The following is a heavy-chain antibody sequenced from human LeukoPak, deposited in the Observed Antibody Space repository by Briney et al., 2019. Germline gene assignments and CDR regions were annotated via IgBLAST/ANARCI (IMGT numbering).Heavy chain of an antibody. CDR3: ARRPYCSGGNCHSP. D-gene: IGHD2-15*01. CDR1: GGTFSSFS. CDR2: IIPIFGTA. J-gene: IGHJ5*02. Sequence: ASVKLSCKASGGTFSSFSISWVRQAPGQGLEWMGGIIPIFGTANYAQKFQGRVTITADESTSTAYMELSSLRSEDTAVYYCARRPYCSGGNCHSPWGQGTLVTVSS. V-gene: IGHV1-69*13.